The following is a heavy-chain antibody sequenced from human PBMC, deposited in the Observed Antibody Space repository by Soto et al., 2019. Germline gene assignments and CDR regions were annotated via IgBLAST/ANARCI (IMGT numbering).Heavy chain of an antibody. CDR2: IYWDDNE. J-gene: IGHJ4*02. CDR1: GFSLTTQGVH. V-gene: IGHV2-5*02. Sequence: QITLKESCPTLVKPTQTLTLTCTFSGFSLTTQGVHVGWIRQPPGKALEWLALIYWDDNEVYSPSLKNRLTINKDSSKSQVVHTLATVDPVDSATYYCVYRDFGDDFFQFWGQGILVNVS. D-gene: IGHD4-17*01. CDR3: VYRDFGDDFFQF.